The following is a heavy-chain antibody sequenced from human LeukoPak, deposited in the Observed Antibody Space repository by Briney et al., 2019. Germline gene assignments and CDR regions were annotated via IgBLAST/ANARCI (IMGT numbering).Heavy chain of an antibody. CDR1: GGSFSGYY. V-gene: IGHV3-53*01. CDR2: IYSGGST. CDR3: ARDQEGRSCSGGTCYLGWSFDL. Sequence: ETLSLTCAVYGGSFSGYYWSWIRQPPGKGLEWVSIIYSGGSTHYADSVKGRFTVSRDNSKNTLYLQMNSLRVEDTAVYYCARDQEGRSCSGGTCYLGWSFDLWGRGTLVTVSS. J-gene: IGHJ2*01. D-gene: IGHD2-15*01.